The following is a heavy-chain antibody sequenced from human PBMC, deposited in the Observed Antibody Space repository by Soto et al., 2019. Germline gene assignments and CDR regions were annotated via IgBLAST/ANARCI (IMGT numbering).Heavy chain of an antibody. Sequence: PGGSLRLSCADSRFTFSSHAMSWVRQAPGKGLEWVSGISGSGGSKDYADSVKGRFTISRDNSKNTLYLQMNSLRSEDTAVYYCAKERRRTFYGDYIRWFDPWGQGTLVTVSS. CDR1: RFTFSSHA. J-gene: IGHJ5*02. CDR2: ISGSGGSK. CDR3: AKERRRTFYGDYIRWFDP. V-gene: IGHV3-23*01. D-gene: IGHD4-17*01.